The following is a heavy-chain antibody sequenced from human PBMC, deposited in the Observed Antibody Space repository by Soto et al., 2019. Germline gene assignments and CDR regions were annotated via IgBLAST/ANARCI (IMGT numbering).Heavy chain of an antibody. CDR3: AREYYDILTGSPLGFDP. V-gene: IGHV3-21*01. CDR1: GFTFRSYS. D-gene: IGHD3-9*01. Sequence: GGSLRLACAASGFTFRSYSMNWVRQAPGKGLEWVSSISSSSSYIYYADSVKGRFTISRDNAKNSLYLQMNSLRAEDTAVYYCAREYYDILTGSPLGFDPWGQGTLVTVSS. CDR2: ISSSSSYI. J-gene: IGHJ5*02.